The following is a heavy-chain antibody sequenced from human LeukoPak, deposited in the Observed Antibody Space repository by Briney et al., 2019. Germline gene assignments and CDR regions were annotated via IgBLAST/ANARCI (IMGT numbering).Heavy chain of an antibody. CDR1: GGSISSYY. D-gene: IGHD3-3*01. CDR3: ARFGPQNFWSGFDAFDI. CDR2: IYTSGST. J-gene: IGHJ3*02. Sequence: KASETLSLTCTVSGGSISSYYWSWLRQPAGKGLEWIGRIYTSGSTNYNPSLKSRVTVSVDTSKNQFSLKLSSVTAADTAVYFCARFGPQNFWSGFDAFDIWGQGTMVTVSS. V-gene: IGHV4-4*07.